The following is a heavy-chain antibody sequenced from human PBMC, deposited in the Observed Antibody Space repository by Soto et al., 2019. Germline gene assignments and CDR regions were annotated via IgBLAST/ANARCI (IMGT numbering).Heavy chain of an antibody. CDR3: ARAVAVPAEFDY. CDR1: GFTFSSYG. J-gene: IGHJ4*02. V-gene: IGHV3-30*03. D-gene: IGHD6-19*01. Sequence: GGSLRLSCAASGFTFSSYGMIWVRQAPGKGLAWVALISYDGSTNYYVDSAKGRFIISRDNSKNKLYTTMNRLRAQDTAVYYCARAVAVPAEFDYWGQGTLVTVSS. CDR2: ISYDGSTN.